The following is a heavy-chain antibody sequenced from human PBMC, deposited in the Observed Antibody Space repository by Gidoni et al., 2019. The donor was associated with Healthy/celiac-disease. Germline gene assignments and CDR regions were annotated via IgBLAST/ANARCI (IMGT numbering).Heavy chain of an antibody. CDR1: GGSISISSYY. Sequence: QLQLQESGPGLVKPSETLSLTCTVSGGSISISSYYWGWIRQPPGKGLEWIGSSYYSGSTYYKPSRKRRVTIPVDTAKNQLSMKMSSVTAEDTAGDYCARLRVKPEEKSVWGQGTMVTVSS. CDR2: SYYSGST. J-gene: IGHJ3*01. CDR3: ARLRVKPEEKSV. V-gene: IGHV4-39*01. D-gene: IGHD3-10*01.